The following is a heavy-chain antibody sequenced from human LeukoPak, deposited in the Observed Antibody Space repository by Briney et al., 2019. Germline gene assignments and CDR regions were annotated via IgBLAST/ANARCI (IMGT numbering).Heavy chain of an antibody. Sequence: GGSLRLSCAASGFTFSSYWMSWVRQAPGKGLEWVANIKQDGSEKYYVDSVKGRFTISRDNAKNSLYLRMNSLRAEDTAVYYCARGRLGITMIVDYYYYGMDVWGQGTTVTVSS. CDR3: ARGRLGITMIVDYYYYGMDV. V-gene: IGHV3-7*01. J-gene: IGHJ6*02. D-gene: IGHD3-22*01. CDR2: IKQDGSEK. CDR1: GFTFSSYW.